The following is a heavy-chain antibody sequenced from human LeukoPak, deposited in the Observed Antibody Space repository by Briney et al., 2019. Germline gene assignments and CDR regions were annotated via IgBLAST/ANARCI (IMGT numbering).Heavy chain of an antibody. CDR1: GYTFTSYY. CDR2: INPSGGST. J-gene: IGHJ4*02. Sequence: AASVKVSCKASGYTFTSYYMHWVRQAPGQGLEWMGIINPSGGSTSYAQKFQGRVTMTRNTSISTAYLEVNRVRSDDTAVYYCAKIDYGSGSHDYWGQGTLVTVSS. CDR3: AKIDYGSGSHDY. V-gene: IGHV1-46*01. D-gene: IGHD3-10*01.